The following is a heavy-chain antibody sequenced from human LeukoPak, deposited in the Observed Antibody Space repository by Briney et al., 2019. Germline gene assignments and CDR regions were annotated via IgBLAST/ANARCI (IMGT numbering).Heavy chain of an antibody. CDR3: AKAPSMYYVKYYFDY. J-gene: IGHJ4*02. CDR2: ISTDGSYK. V-gene: IGHV3-30*18. Sequence: PGGSLRLSCGASGFTFSHYGMHWVRQAPGKGLEWMSFISTDGSYKYSADSVKGRFTISRDNSKNTLYLQMNSLRAEDTAVYHCAKAPSMYYVKYYFDYWGQGTLVTVSS. D-gene: IGHD3-10*02. CDR1: GFTFSHYG.